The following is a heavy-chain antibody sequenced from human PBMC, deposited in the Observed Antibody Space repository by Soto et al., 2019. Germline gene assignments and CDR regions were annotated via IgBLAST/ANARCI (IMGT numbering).Heavy chain of an antibody. D-gene: IGHD6-19*01. Sequence: SDTLSLTCAVSGDSINNNYYWGWIRKPPGKGLEWIASIYNSVSTHYNPSLKSRVTISIDTSKNQFSLQLTSVTAADTAVYYCARNSSGWSFDSWGQGTRVTVSS. J-gene: IGHJ4*02. CDR1: GDSINNNYY. CDR3: ARNSSGWSFDS. V-gene: IGHV4-38-2*01. CDR2: IYNSVST.